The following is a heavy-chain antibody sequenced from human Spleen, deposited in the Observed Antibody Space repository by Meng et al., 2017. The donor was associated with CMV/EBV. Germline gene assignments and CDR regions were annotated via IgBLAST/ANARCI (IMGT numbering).Heavy chain of an antibody. V-gene: IGHV3-23*01. J-gene: IGHJ4*02. CDR1: GFTFRDHY. D-gene: IGHD2-2*01. CDR2: ISGSGGST. CDR3: AKGGGYCSSTSCYVDY. Sequence: GGSLRLSCAASGFTFRDHYMDWVRQAPGKGLEWVSAISGSGGSTYYADSVKGRFTISRDNSKNTLYLQMNSLRAEDTAVYYCAKGGGYCSSTSCYVDYWGQGTLVTVSS.